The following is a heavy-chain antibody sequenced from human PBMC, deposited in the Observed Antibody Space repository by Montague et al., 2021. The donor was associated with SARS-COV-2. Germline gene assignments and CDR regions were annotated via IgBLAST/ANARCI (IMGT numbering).Heavy chain of an antibody. D-gene: IGHD3-22*01. Sequence: SETLSLTCTVSGGSITNNIDCWAWIRQPPGKGLEWIGSIYYTGNTYYNPSLKSRVTISVVTSKNHFTLELSSVTAAETAVYYCARLKRYFDSSGSPSAFDFWGQGTKVTVSS. CDR1: GGSITNNIDC. V-gene: IGHV4-39*02. J-gene: IGHJ3*01. CDR3: ARLKRYFDSSGSPSAFDF. CDR2: IYYTGNT.